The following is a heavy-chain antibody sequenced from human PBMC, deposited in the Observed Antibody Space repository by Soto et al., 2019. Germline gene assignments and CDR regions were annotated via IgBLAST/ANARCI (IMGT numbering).Heavy chain of an antibody. Sequence: ASVTVSCKASGGTFSSYAISWVRQAPGQGLEWMGGIIPIFGTANYAQKFQGRVTITADESTSTAYMELSSLRSEDTAVYYCATDKNYGSGSYYPYYYYYYMDVWGKGTTVTVSS. V-gene: IGHV1-69*13. D-gene: IGHD3-10*01. CDR1: GGTFSSYA. J-gene: IGHJ6*03. CDR2: IIPIFGTA. CDR3: ATDKNYGSGSYYPYYYYYYMDV.